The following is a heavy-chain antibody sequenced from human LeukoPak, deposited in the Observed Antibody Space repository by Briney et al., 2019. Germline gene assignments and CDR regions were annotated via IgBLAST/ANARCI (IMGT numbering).Heavy chain of an antibody. CDR3: TRDDFWSGYLDY. D-gene: IGHD3-3*01. CDR1: GGSISSTNYY. J-gene: IGHJ4*02. Sequence: SQTLSLTXAVSGGSISSTNYYWSWIRQPAGKGLEWIGRIYASGSTNYNPSLKSRVTMSLDTSKNQFSLKLSSVTAADTAVYYCTRDDFWSGYLDYWGQGTLVTVSS. V-gene: IGHV4-61*02. CDR2: IYASGST.